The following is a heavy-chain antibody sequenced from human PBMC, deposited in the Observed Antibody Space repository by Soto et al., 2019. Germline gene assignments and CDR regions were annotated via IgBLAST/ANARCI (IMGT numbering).Heavy chain of an antibody. Sequence: QITLKESGPSLVKPTQTLTLTCTFSGFSLSTGGVGVGWIRQPPGKALEWLALIYWDDDKRYSPSLRSRLTVTKDTSKNQVVLTMTNMDPVDTATYYCAHSRCGGDCLQSYSSHYYYGMDVCGQGTTVTVSS. CDR3: AHSRCGGDCLQSYSSHYYYGMDV. V-gene: IGHV2-5*02. CDR1: GFSLSTGGVG. CDR2: IYWDDDK. D-gene: IGHD2-21*02. J-gene: IGHJ6*02.